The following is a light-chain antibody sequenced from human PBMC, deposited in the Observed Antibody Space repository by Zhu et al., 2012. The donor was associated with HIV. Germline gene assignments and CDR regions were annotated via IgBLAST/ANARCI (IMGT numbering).Light chain of an antibody. CDR2: AAS. V-gene: IGKV3-20*01. CDR3: HQYGSSPT. J-gene: IGKJ5*01. Sequence: EIVLTQSPGTLSLSPGGRATLSCRASQSVSSSYLAWYQQKPGQAPRLLFYAASDRATGIPDRFSGSGSGTDSTLTISRLEPEDFAVYYCHQYGSSPTFGQGTRLEIK. CDR1: QSVSSSY.